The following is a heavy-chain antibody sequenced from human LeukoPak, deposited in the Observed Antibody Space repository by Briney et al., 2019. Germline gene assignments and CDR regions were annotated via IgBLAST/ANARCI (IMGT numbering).Heavy chain of an antibody. D-gene: IGHD6-13*01. CDR1: GGSISNYY. J-gene: IGHJ4*02. V-gene: IGHV4-59*01. CDR2: IYYSGST. Sequence: PSETLSLTCTVSGGSISNYYWSWIRQPPGKGLEWIGYIYYSGSTNYNPSLKSRVTISIDASTNQFSLQLSSVTAADTAVYYCARVDSGYSSSWYPYYFDYWGPGTLVTVSS. CDR3: ARVDSGYSSSWYPYYFDY.